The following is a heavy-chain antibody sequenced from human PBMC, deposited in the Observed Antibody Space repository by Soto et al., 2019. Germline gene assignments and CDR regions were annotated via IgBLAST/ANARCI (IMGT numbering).Heavy chain of an antibody. CDR1: GFTFSSYA. CDR3: ARSYSGSYYWSNY. V-gene: IGHV3-23*01. Sequence: EVQLLESGGDLVQPGGSLRLSCAASGFTFSSYAMSWVRQAPGKGLEWVSAISGSGGGTYYADSVKGRFTISRDNSKNTVYLQMNSLRAEHTAVYYCARSYSGSYYWSNYWGQGTLVTVSS. D-gene: IGHD1-26*01. CDR2: ISGSGGGT. J-gene: IGHJ4*02.